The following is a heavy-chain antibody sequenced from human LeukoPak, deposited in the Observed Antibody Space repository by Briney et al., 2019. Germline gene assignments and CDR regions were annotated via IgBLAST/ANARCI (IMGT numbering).Heavy chain of an antibody. CDR2: IYPGDSDT. V-gene: IGHV5-51*01. D-gene: IGHD3-16*01. Sequence: GESLQISCQGSGYRFTDYWINWVRQMPGKGLEWMGIIYPGDSDTRYNPSFQGQVTISADKSISTAYLQWSSLKASDTALYYCATSEKGPYYDTTSGAFDFWGQGTLVTVSS. CDR3: ATSEKGPYYDTTSGAFDF. CDR1: GYRFTDYW. J-gene: IGHJ4*02.